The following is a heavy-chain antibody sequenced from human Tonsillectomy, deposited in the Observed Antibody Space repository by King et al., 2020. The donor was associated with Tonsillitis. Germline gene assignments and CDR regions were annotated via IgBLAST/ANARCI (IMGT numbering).Heavy chain of an antibody. CDR2: ISPDGSTR. V-gene: IGHV3-33*05. Sequence: VQLVESGGGVVQPGRSLRLSCAASGFTFSSHGVHWVRQAPGKGLDWVALISPDGSTRYYAESVKGRFTISRDNSKSTLYLQMNSLTAEDTAVYYCARDDPTWGLDFDDWGQGTLVTVSS. D-gene: IGHD1-26*01. CDR1: GFTFSSHG. J-gene: IGHJ4*02. CDR3: ARDDPTWGLDFDD.